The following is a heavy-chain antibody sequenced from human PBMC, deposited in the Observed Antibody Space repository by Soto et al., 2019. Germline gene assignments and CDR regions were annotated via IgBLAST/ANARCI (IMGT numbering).Heavy chain of an antibody. D-gene: IGHD3-16*02. CDR2: LNHSGGST. CDR3: ARDLSRYETQPYWYFYL. J-gene: IGHJ2*01. Sequence: QVQLVQSGAEVKKPGASVKVSCKASGYTFTRYYMHWVRQAPGQGLAWMGILNHSGGSTSYAQNFQGRVTITRDTSTSTDYMELSRLRSEDTAVYYCARDLSRYETQPYWYFYLWGRGTLVTVSS. V-gene: IGHV1-46*01. CDR1: GYTFTRYY.